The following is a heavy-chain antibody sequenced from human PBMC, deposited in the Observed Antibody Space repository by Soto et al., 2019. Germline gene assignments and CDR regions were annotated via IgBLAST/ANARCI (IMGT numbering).Heavy chain of an antibody. Sequence: SETLSLTCTVSGDSISSYYWTWIRQPPGKGLEWIGYIYYSGSTNYNPSLKSRVTISVDTSKNQFSLKLSSVTAADTAVYYCARDKSITTMVRGVTRRSWHGMDVWGQGTTVTVSS. D-gene: IGHD3-10*01. V-gene: IGHV4-59*12. J-gene: IGHJ6*02. CDR1: GDSISSYY. CDR3: ARDKSITTMVRGVTRRSWHGMDV. CDR2: IYYSGST.